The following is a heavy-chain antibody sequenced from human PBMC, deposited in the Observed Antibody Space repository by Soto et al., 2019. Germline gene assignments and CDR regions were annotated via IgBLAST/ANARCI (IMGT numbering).Heavy chain of an antibody. Sequence: ASVKVSCKASGYTFTGYDINWVRQATGQGLEWMGWMNPNSGNTGYAQKFQGRVTMTRNTSISTAYMELSSLRSEDTAVYYCASGIAARGYYYYMDVWGNGTTVTVSS. D-gene: IGHD6-6*01. CDR2: MNPNSGNT. CDR3: ASGIAARGYYYYMDV. V-gene: IGHV1-8*01. CDR1: GYTFTGYD. J-gene: IGHJ6*03.